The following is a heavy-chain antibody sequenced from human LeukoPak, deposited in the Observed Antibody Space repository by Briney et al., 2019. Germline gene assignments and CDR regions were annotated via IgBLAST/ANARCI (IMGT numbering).Heavy chain of an antibody. CDR2: IIPILGIA. CDR3: ARGGSYSHFDY. CDR1: GGTFSSYT. D-gene: IGHD1-26*01. J-gene: IGHJ4*02. Sequence: GASVKVSCKASGGTFSSYTISWVRQAPGQGLEWMGRIIPILGIANYAQKFQGRVTITADKSTSTAYMELSSLRSDDTAVYYCARGGSYSHFDYWGQGTLVTVSS. V-gene: IGHV1-69*02.